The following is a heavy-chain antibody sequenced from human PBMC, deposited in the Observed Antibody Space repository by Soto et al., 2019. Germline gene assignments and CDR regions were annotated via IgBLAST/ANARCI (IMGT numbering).Heavy chain of an antibody. V-gene: IGHV1-18*01. CDR1: CYTFSSYG. CDR2: ISAYNGNT. CDR3: ARSTTTGTAFDP. Sequence: XSVEVSFKASCYTFSSYGISWVRQAPGQGLEWMGWISAYNGNTNYAQKLQGRVTMTTDTSTSTAYMELRSLRSDDTAVYYCARSTTTGTAFDPWGQGTLVTVSS. J-gene: IGHJ5*02. D-gene: IGHD1-1*01.